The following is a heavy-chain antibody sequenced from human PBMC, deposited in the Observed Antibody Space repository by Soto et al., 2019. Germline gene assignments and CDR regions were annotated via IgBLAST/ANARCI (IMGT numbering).Heavy chain of an antibody. V-gene: IGHV1-46*01. D-gene: IGHD3-3*01. CDR2: INPNSGST. CDR1: GDSFTSYY. J-gene: IGHJ6*02. Sequence: ASVKVSCEACGDSFTSYYMHWVRQAPGQGLEWMGMINPNSGSTSYAQKFQGRVTMTTDTSTSTAYMELRSLRSDDTAVYYCARSTITIFGVVIAPYYYYGMDVWGQGTTVTVSS. CDR3: ARSTITIFGVVIAPYYYYGMDV.